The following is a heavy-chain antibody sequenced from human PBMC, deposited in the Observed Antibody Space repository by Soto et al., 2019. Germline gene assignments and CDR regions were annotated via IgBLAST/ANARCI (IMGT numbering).Heavy chain of an antibody. CDR3: ATGGTTTSFYSYYALDV. CDR1: GFTLTDLS. J-gene: IGHJ6*02. V-gene: IGHV1-24*01. D-gene: IGHD1-26*01. Sequence: QVQLVQSGAEVKKPGASVKVSCKVSGFTLTDLSMQWVRQAPGQGLEWMGGFDPEDGERLYAQKFQDRVTMTEDTSTDTAYMELSGLISEDTAVYYCATGGTTTSFYSYYALDVWGHGTTVTVSS. CDR2: FDPEDGER.